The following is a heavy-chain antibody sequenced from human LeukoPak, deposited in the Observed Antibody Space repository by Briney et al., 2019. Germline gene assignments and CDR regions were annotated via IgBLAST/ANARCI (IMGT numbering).Heavy chain of an antibody. CDR3: AREGPETYNFDF. CDR2: IRPSGST. J-gene: IGHJ4*02. Sequence: ASLKVSCKASGYTFTSYYIHWVRQATRQGLEYMGIIRPSGSTAYAQKFQRRVTMTRDTSTNAAYMELSSLRSEDTAVYYCAREGPETYNFDFWGQGTPVTVFS. D-gene: IGHD5-18*01. CDR1: GYTFTSYY. V-gene: IGHV1-46*01.